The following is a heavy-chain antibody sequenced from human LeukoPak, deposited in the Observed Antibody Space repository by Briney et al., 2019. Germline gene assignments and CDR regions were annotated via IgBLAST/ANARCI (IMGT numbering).Heavy chain of an antibody. J-gene: IGHJ5*02. CDR1: GYTFTSYY. CDR3: ARDTGYDFWSGSLFDP. CDR2: INPSGGST. V-gene: IGHV1-46*01. D-gene: IGHD3-3*01. Sequence: ASVKVSCKAFGYTFTSYYMHWVRQAPGQGLEWMGIINPSGGSTSYAQKFQGRVTMTRDTSTSTVYMELSSLRSEDTAVYYCARDTGYDFWSGSLFDPWGQGTLVTVSS.